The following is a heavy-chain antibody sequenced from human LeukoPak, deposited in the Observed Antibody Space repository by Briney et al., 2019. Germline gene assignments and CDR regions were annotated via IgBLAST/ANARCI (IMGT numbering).Heavy chain of an antibody. Sequence: GGSLRLSCAASGFTFSTYWMSWVRQAPGKGLEWVANIRQDGSDKYYVDSVKGRFTISRDNAKNSLYLQMNSLRAEDTAVYYCARVLSGSWDWFDPWGQGTLVTVSS. CDR1: GFTFSTYW. D-gene: IGHD3-22*01. J-gene: IGHJ5*02. CDR2: IRQDGSDK. CDR3: ARVLSGSWDWFDP. V-gene: IGHV3-7*01.